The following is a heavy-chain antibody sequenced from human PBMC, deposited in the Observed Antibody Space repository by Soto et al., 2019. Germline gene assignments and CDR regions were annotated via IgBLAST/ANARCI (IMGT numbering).Heavy chain of an antibody. CDR3: ARVGGFGATTIDY. CDR1: GGSISSYY. D-gene: IGHD3-10*01. V-gene: IGHV4-59*08. CDR2: IYYSGST. J-gene: IGHJ4*02. Sequence: SEALSLTCSVSGGSISSYYWSWIRQPPGKGLEWIGYIYYSGSTNYNPSLKSRVTISVDTSKNQFSLKLSSVTAADTAVYYCARVGGFGATTIDYWGQGTLVTVSS.